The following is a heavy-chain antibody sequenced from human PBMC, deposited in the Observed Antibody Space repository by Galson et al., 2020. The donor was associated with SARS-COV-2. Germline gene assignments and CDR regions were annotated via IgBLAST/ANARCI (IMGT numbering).Heavy chain of an antibody. J-gene: IGHJ3*02. CDR3: ARVYYDSIGDYIGAFDI. V-gene: IGHV3-33*01. D-gene: IGHD3-22*01. CDR1: GFTFSRYG. Sequence: GGSLRLSCAASGFTFSRYGMHWVRQAPGKGLEWVAVIWYDGSNKYYADSVKGRFTISRDNSKNTLYLQMNSLRAEDTAVYYCARVYYDSIGDYIGAFDIWGQGTMVTVSS. CDR2: IWYDGSNK.